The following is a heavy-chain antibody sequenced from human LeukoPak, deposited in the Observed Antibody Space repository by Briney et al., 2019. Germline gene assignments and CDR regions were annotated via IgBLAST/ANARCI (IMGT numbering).Heavy chain of an antibody. V-gene: IGHV1-8*01. CDR2: MNPNSGNT. J-gene: IGHJ4*02. Sequence: GASVQVSCKASGYTFTNYDINWVRHAAGQGFEWMGWMNPNSGNTGYAQKFQGRVTMTRITSISTAYMELSSLTSEDTAVYYCARNLPSTGDFDYWGQGTLVSVSS. CDR3: ARNLPSTGDFDY. CDR1: GYTFTNYD. D-gene: IGHD7-27*01.